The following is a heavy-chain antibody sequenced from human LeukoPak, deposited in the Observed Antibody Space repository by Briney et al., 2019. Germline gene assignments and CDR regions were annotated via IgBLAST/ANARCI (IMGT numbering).Heavy chain of an antibody. Sequence: GGSLRLSCAASGFTFRPYAMNWVRQAPGKGLEWVSSINGGGDTTYYADSVKGRFTISLDNSKNTLYLHMSSLRAEDTAVYYCPGGKNFRYFDLWGRGTLVTVSS. CDR3: PGGKNFRYFDL. J-gene: IGHJ2*01. V-gene: IGHV3-23*01. D-gene: IGHD2/OR15-2a*01. CDR2: INGGGDTT. CDR1: GFTFRPYA.